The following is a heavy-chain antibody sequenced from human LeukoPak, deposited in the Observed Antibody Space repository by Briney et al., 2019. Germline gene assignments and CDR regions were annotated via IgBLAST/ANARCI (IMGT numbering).Heavy chain of an antibody. CDR3: AKDPANSVGAFDY. CDR1: GDSIISSHF. Sequence: ETLSLTCTVSGDSIISSHFYWGWIRQPPGKGLEWVSSISSSSSYIYYADSVKGRFTISRDNSKNTLYLQMNSLRAEDTAVYYCAKDPANSVGAFDYWGQGTLVTVSS. CDR2: ISSSSSYI. J-gene: IGHJ4*02. V-gene: IGHV3-21*04. D-gene: IGHD3-10*01.